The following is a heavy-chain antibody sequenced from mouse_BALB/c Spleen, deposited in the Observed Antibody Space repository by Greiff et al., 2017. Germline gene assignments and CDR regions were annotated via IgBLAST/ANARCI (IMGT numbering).Heavy chain of an antibody. J-gene: IGHJ4*01. CDR2: INSNGGRT. D-gene: IGHD1-1*01. V-gene: IGHV5-6-3*01. Sequence: EVKLVESGGGLVQPGGSLKLSCAASGFTFSSYGMSWVRQTPDKSLELLATINSNGGRTYYPASVKGRFTISRDNAKNNLYLQMSSLKSEDTAMYDCARSVYYYSSSQKGAMDYWGQGTSVTVSS. CDR1: GFTFSSYG. CDR3: ARSVYYYSSSQKGAMDY.